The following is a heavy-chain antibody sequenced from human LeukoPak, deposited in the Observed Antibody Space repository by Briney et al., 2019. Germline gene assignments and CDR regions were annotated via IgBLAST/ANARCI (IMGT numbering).Heavy chain of an antibody. CDR1: GGSFSNSY. CDR3: ARGGSGWYIDS. J-gene: IGHJ4*02. D-gene: IGHD6-19*01. Sequence: SETLSLTCAVSGGSFSNSYWSWIRQPPGKGLEWIGEVNHSGDTNYNPSLKSRVAFLINTSKNQFSLKLSSVTAADTAVYYCARGGSGWYIDSWGQGTLVTVSS. V-gene: IGHV4-34*01. CDR2: VNHSGDT.